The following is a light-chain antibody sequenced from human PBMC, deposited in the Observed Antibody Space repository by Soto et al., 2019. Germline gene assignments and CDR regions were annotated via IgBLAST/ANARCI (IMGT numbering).Light chain of an antibody. CDR1: QSVSSSS. CDR2: GAS. V-gene: IGKV3-20*01. J-gene: IGKJ2*01. CDR3: QQYGSSLYT. Sequence: EIVLTQSPGTLSLSPGERATLSCRASQSVSSSSLNWYQQKPGQAPRLLIYGASSRATGIPDRFSGSGSGTDFTLRISRLEPEDFAVYYCQQYGSSLYTFGQGTKLEIK.